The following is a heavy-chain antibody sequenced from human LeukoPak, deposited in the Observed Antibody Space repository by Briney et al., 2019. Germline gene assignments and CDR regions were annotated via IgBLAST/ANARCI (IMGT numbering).Heavy chain of an antibody. D-gene: IGHD4-23*01. CDR2: ISWDGGTT. CDR3: ARGGYGGVFDF. V-gene: IGHV3-43D*04. CDR1: GFDFDDYM. J-gene: IGHJ4*02. Sequence: GGSLRLSCAASGFDFDDYMMHWVRQVPGKGLEWVSLISWDGGTTNYADSVKGRFTISRDNSKNSLYFLMNDLTAEDTAFYYCARGGYGGVFDFWGQGTLVTVAS.